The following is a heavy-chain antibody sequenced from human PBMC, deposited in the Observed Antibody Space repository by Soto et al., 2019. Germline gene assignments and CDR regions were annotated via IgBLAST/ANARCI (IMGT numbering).Heavy chain of an antibody. CDR2: IYWDDDK. J-gene: IGHJ4*02. Sequence: QITLKESGPTLVKPTQTLTLTCTFSGFSLSTSGVGVGWIRQPPGKALECLALIYWDDDKRYSPSLKSRLTITTDTSKHQVVLTMTNMDPVDTATYYCAHRRGYSVWAEQENYFDYWGQGTLVTVSS. CDR1: GFSLSTSGVG. V-gene: IGHV2-5*02. CDR3: AHRRGYSVWAEQENYFDY. D-gene: IGHD5-12*01.